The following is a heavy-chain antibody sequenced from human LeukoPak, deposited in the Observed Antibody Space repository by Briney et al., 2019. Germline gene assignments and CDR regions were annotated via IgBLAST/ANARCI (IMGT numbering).Heavy chain of an antibody. J-gene: IGHJ4*02. CDR1: GYTFTSYD. Sequence: ASVKVSCKASGYTFTSYDINWVRQATGQGLEWMGWMNPNSGNTGYAQEFQGRVTMTRNTSISTAYMELSSLRSEDTAVYYCARGRALWFGENYFDYWGQGTLVTVSS. CDR2: MNPNSGNT. V-gene: IGHV1-8*01. CDR3: ARGRALWFGENYFDY. D-gene: IGHD3-10*01.